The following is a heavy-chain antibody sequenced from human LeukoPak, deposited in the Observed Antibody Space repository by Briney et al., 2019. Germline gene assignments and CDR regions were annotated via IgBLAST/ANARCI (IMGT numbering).Heavy chain of an antibody. V-gene: IGHV4-39*07. D-gene: IGHD6-19*01. CDR2: IYYSGST. CDR3: ARVQQWLHDIDY. CDR1: GGSISSSSYY. Sequence: PSETLSLTCTVSGGSISSSSYYWGWIRQPPGKGLEWIGSIYYSGSTYYNPSLKSRVTISVDTSKNQFSLKLSSVTAADTAVYYCARVQQWLHDIDYWGQGTLVTVSS. J-gene: IGHJ4*02.